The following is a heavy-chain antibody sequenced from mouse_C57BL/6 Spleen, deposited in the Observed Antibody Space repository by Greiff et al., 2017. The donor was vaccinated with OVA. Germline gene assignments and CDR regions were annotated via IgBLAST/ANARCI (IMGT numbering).Heavy chain of an antibody. CDR2: INYDGSST. V-gene: IGHV5-16*01. CDR3: ARHSSCEGWYCDV. CDR1: GFTFSDYY. Sequence: DVKLVESEGGLVQPGSSMKLSCTASGFTFSDYYMAWVRQVPEKGLEWVANINYDGSSTYYLDSLKSRFIISRDNAKNILYLQMSSLRSEDTAAYDGARHSSCEGWYCDVWGTGTTVTVSS. J-gene: IGHJ1*03. D-gene: IGHD1-1*01.